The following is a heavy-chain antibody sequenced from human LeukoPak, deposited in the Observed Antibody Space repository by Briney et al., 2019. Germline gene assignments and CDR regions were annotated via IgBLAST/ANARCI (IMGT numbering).Heavy chain of an antibody. CDR1: GGSISSSSYY. V-gene: IGHV4-39*07. J-gene: IGHJ4*02. CDR3: ARDRRRMAPAPFDY. D-gene: IGHD5-24*01. Sequence: NTSETLSLTCTVSGGSISSSSYYWGWIRQPPGKGLEWIGSIYYSGSTYYNPSLKSRVTISVDTSKNQFSLKLSSVTAADTAVYYCARDRRRMAPAPFDYWGQGTLVTVSS. CDR2: IYYSGST.